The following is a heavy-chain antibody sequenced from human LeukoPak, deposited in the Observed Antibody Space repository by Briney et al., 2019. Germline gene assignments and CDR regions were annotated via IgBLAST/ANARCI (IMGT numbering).Heavy chain of an antibody. CDR1: GFTFGDYA. D-gene: IGHD6-13*01. Sequence: PGRSLRLSCAASGFTFGDYAMHWVRQAPGKGLEWVSGINWKSNNIGYADSVKGRFTISRDNAKNSLYLQMNSLRTEDTALYYCARDRAGYFYAMDVWGQGTSVTVS. CDR2: INWKSNNI. CDR3: ARDRAGYFYAMDV. V-gene: IGHV3-9*01. J-gene: IGHJ6*02.